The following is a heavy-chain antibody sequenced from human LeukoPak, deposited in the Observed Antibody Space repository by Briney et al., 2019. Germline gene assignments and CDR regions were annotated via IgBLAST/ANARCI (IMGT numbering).Heavy chain of an antibody. D-gene: IGHD3-3*01. Sequence: SQTLSLTCAISGDSVSSNSAAWNWIRQSPSRGLEWLGRTYYRSKWYNDYAVSVKSRITINPDTSKNQFSLKLSSVTAADTAVYYCARDWRSSSGAFDIWGQGTMVTVSS. CDR1: GDSVSSNSAA. V-gene: IGHV6-1*01. CDR3: ARDWRSSSGAFDI. J-gene: IGHJ3*02. CDR2: TYYRSKWYN.